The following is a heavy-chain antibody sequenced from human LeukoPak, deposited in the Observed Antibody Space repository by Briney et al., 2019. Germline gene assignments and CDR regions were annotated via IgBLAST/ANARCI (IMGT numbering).Heavy chain of an antibody. Sequence: GGSLRLSCAASGFTFDDYGMSWVRQAPGKGLEWVSGINWNGGSTGYADSVKGRFTISRDNAKNSLYLQMNSLRAEDTAVYYCARGSRYSSGWYGNAFDIWGQGTMVTVSS. D-gene: IGHD6-19*01. CDR3: ARGSRYSSGWYGNAFDI. CDR2: INWNGGST. V-gene: IGHV3-20*04. J-gene: IGHJ3*02. CDR1: GFTFDDYG.